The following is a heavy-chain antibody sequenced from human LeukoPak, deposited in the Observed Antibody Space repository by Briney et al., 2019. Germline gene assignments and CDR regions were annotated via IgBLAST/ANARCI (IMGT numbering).Heavy chain of an antibody. CDR2: INHSGST. D-gene: IGHD6-6*01. V-gene: IGHV4-34*01. Sequence: PSETLSLTCAVYGGSFSGYYWSWIRQPPGKGPEWIGEINHSGSTNYNPSLKSRVTISVDTSKNQFSLKLSSVTAADTAVYYCARTSIAARPVLRYYYYYMDVWGKGTTVTVSS. CDR1: GGSFSGYY. J-gene: IGHJ6*03. CDR3: ARTSIAARPVLRYYYYYMDV.